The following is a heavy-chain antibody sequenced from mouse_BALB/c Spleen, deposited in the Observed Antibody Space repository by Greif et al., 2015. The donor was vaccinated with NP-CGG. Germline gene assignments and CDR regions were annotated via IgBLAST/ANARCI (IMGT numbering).Heavy chain of an antibody. J-gene: IGHJ3*01. D-gene: IGHD1-1*01. V-gene: IGHV3-2*02. CDR1: GYSITSDYA. CDR2: ISYSGST. Sequence: EVQLQQSGPGLVKPSQSLSLTCTVTGYSITSDYAWNWIRQFPGNKLEWMGYISYSGSTSYNPSLKSRISITRDTSKNQFFLQLNSVTTEDTATYYCAREQDGSIPFAYWGQGTLVTVSA. CDR3: AREQDGSIPFAY.